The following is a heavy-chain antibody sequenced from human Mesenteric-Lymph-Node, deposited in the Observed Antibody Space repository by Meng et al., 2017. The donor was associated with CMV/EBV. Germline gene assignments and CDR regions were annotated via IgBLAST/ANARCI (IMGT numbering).Heavy chain of an antibody. V-gene: IGHV3-15*01. CDR2: INPNGEGGTT. J-gene: IGHJ4*02. CDR3: CTGGHYYGD. D-gene: IGHD3-22*01. CDR1: GLTFSNVW. Sequence: GGSLRLSCTASGLTFSNVWMSWVRQAPGKGLEWVGRINPNGEGGTTDFAAPVKGRFTISRDDSKNTVYLQMNSLDTEDTAVYFWCTGGHYYGDWGQGTLVTVSS.